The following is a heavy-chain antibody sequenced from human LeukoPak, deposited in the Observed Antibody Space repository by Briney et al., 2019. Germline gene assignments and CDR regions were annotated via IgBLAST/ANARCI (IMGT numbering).Heavy chain of an antibody. J-gene: IGHJ3*02. CDR3: ASLGGYYDSSNSSQLETFDI. D-gene: IGHD3-10*01. CDR1: GDSINNYF. V-gene: IGHV4-59*01. Sequence: PSETLSLTCTVSGDSINNYFWSWIRQPPGKGLEWIGYIHNTGSSNYNPSLKSRVSFSVDTSENQLSLRLNFMTAADTAVYYCASLGGYYDSSNSSQLETFDIWGQGTMVTVSS. CDR2: IHNTGSS.